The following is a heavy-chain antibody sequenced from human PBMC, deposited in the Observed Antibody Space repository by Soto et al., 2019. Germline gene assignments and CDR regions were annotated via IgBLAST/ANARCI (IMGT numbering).Heavy chain of an antibody. CDR2: INAGNGNT. CDR1: GYTFTNYA. V-gene: IGHV1-3*01. J-gene: IGHJ4*02. D-gene: IGHD3-22*01. CDR3: ARGERYYYDSSGYFGFDH. Sequence: QVQLVQSGAEVKKPGASVKVSCKASGYTFTNYAIHWVRQAPGQRLEWMGWINAGNGNTKYSQKFQGRVTITRDTSASTAYMELSSLRSEDTAVYYCARGERYYYDSSGYFGFDHWGQGTLVTVSS.